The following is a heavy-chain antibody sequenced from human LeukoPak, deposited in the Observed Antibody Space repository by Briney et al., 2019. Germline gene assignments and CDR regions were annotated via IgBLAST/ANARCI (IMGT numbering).Heavy chain of an antibody. CDR3: ARGTGYSSPFDY. CDR2: IDPNSGGT. CDR1: GYTFTGYY. V-gene: IGHV1-2*02. Sequence: ASVKVSCKASGYTFTGYYMHWVRQAPGQGLEWMGWIDPNSGGTNYAQKFQGRVTMTRDTSISTAYMELSRLRSDDTAVYYCARGTGYSSPFDYWGQGALATVSS. D-gene: IGHD6-13*01. J-gene: IGHJ4*02.